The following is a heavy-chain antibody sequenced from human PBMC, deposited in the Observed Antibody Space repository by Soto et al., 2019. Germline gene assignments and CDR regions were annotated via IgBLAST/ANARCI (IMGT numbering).Heavy chain of an antibody. CDR1: GFTFSSYA. V-gene: IGHV3-23*01. J-gene: IGHJ4*02. CDR3: AADITYFDY. D-gene: IGHD1-20*01. CDR2: ISGNGGDT. Sequence: GGSLRLSCTVSGFTFSSYAMTWVRQAPGNGLEWVSSISGNGGDTYYADSVKGRFTISRANSKNTLYLQMSGLRADDTAVYYCAADITYFDYWGQGALVTVSS.